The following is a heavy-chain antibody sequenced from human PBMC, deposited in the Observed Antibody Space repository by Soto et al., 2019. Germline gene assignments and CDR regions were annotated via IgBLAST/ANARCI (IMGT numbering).Heavy chain of an antibody. Sequence: EVQLLESGGGLVQPGGSLRLSCAASGFTFTNYAMSWVRQAPGKGLEWVSAISGSGDTTYYVDSVKGRFTLSRDNSKNTLYLQMDSLRGDDTAVYYCARPRGGWHESYFDSWCQGILVTVSS. CDR1: GFTFTNYA. D-gene: IGHD2-15*01. CDR3: ARPRGGWHESYFDS. V-gene: IGHV3-23*01. CDR2: ISGSGDTT. J-gene: IGHJ4*02.